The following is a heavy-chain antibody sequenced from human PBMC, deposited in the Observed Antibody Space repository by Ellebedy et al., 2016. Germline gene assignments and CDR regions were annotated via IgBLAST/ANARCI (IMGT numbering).Heavy chain of an antibody. CDR1: GGSFSGYY. V-gene: IGHV4-34*01. D-gene: IGHD6-6*01. J-gene: IGHJ5*02. CDR3: ARHRAEYSRPVYNWFDP. CDR2: INHSGST. Sequence: SETLSLTCAVYGGSFSGYYWSWIRQPPGKGLEWIGEINHSGSTNYNPSLKSRVTISVDTSKNQFSLKLSSVTAAGTAVYYCARHRAEYSRPVYNWFDPWGQGTLVTVSS.